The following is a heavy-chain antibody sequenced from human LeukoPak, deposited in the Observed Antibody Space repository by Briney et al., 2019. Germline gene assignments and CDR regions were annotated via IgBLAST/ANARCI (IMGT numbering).Heavy chain of an antibody. J-gene: IGHJ4*02. CDR1: GGSFSGYY. CDR3: ARGRGSYPY. CDR2: INHSGST. V-gene: IGHV4-34*01. Sequence: SETLSLTCAVYGGSFSGYYWSWIRQPPGKGLEWIGEINHSGSTNYNPSLKSRVTKSVDTSKNQFSLKLSSVTAADTAVYYCARGRGSYPYWGQGTLVTVSS. D-gene: IGHD1-26*01.